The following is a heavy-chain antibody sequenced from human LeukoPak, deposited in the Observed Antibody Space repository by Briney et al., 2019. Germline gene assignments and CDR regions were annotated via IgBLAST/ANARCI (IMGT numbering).Heavy chain of an antibody. J-gene: IGHJ3*02. V-gene: IGHV1-18*01. D-gene: IGHD3-22*01. CDR1: GYTFTSYG. CDR3: ARLLGYYDSSGSKKGAFDI. Sequence: ASVKVSCKASGYTFTSYGISWVRQAPGQGLEWMGWISAYNGNTNYAQKLQGRVTMTTDTSTSTAYMELRSLRSDDTAVYYCARLLGYYDSSGSKKGAFDIWGQGTMVTVSS. CDR2: ISAYNGNT.